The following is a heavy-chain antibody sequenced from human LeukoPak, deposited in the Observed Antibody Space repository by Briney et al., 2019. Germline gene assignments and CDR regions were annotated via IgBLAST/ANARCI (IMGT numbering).Heavy chain of an antibody. CDR2: TIPILGIA. Sequence: SVKVSCKASGYTFTSYYMHWVRQAPGQGLEWMGRTIPILGIANYAQKFQGRVTITADKSTSTAYMELSSLRSEDTAVYYCARDTPYQKKEIRFLEWLAAFDPWGQGTLVTVSS. CDR1: GYTFTSYY. V-gene: IGHV1-69*04. D-gene: IGHD3-3*01. CDR3: ARDTPYQKKEIRFLEWLAAFDP. J-gene: IGHJ5*02.